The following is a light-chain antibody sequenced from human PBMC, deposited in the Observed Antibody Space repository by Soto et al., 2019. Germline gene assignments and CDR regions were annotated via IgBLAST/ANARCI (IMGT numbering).Light chain of an antibody. Sequence: DIQMTQSPSSLSASVGDRVTITCRASQSISSYLNWYQQKPGKAPKLLIYAASSLQSGVPSRFSGSGSGTDFTLTISSLQPEDFATYYCQQSYSTFPTFGGGTKVDIK. V-gene: IGKV1-39*01. CDR2: AAS. CDR3: QQSYSTFPT. J-gene: IGKJ4*01. CDR1: QSISSY.